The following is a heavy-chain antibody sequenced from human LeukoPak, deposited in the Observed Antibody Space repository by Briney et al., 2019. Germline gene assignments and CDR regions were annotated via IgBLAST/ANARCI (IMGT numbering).Heavy chain of an antibody. Sequence: GGSLRLSCAASGFTVSSNYMSWVRQAPGKGLEWVAVIWNDGRDKFYADSVKGRFTISRDNSKNTLDLQMNSLRAEDTAVYFCARGRVVVAAPIDYWGQGTLVTVSS. CDR1: GFTVSSNY. CDR2: IWNDGRDK. J-gene: IGHJ4*02. V-gene: IGHV3-33*08. CDR3: ARGRVVVAAPIDY. D-gene: IGHD2-15*01.